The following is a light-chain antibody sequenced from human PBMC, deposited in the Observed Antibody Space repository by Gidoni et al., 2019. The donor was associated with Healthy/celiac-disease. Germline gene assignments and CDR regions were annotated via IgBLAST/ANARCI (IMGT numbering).Light chain of an antibody. CDR2: WAS. J-gene: IGKJ1*01. Sequence: DIVMPQSPASLAVSLGERATINCKSRQSVLYSSNNKNYLAWYQQKPGQPPKLLIYWASTRQSGVPDRFSGSGSGTDFTLTISSLQAEDVAVYYCQQYYSTPSFGQGTKVEIK. V-gene: IGKV4-1*01. CDR3: QQYYSTPS. CDR1: QSVLYSSNNKNY.